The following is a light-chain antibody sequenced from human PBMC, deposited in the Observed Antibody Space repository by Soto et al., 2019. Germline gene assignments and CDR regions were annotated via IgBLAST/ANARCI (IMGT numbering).Light chain of an antibody. CDR3: QQYGMSPPYS. CDR1: QSVITSF. CDR2: GAS. Sequence: EIVLTQSPGTLSLSPGERATRSCRASQSVITSFLAWFQQKPGQAPRLLIYGASSRATGIPDRFSGSGSGTDFALTISRLEPEDSAVYYCQQYGMSPPYSFGQGTKLEIK. J-gene: IGKJ2*01. V-gene: IGKV3-20*01.